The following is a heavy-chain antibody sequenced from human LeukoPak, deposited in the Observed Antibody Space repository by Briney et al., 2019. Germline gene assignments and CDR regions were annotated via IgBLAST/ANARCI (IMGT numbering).Heavy chain of an antibody. Sequence: SETLSLTCGVYGGSFSDYYWSWIRQSPGKGLEWIGEINHSGSTNYNPSLKSRVTISIDTSKNQFSLKLSSVTAADTAVYYCARGAVAGIYWGQGTLVTVSS. D-gene: IGHD6-19*01. V-gene: IGHV4-34*01. CDR2: INHSGST. CDR3: ARGAVAGIY. J-gene: IGHJ4*02. CDR1: GGSFSDYY.